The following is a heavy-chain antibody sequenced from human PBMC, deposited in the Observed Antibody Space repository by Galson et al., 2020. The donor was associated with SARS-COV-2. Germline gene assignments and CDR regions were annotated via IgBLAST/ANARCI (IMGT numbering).Heavy chain of an antibody. CDR3: GGARVITFFGVVITRDVFHI. V-gene: IGHV4-34*01. J-gene: IGHJ3*02. D-gene: IGHD3-3*01. CDR1: GGSFSGFY. CDR2: INHSGST. Sequence: SETLSLTCAVYGGSFSGFYWSWIRQPPGKGLEWIGEINHSGSTNYNPSLKSRVTISVDTSKNQFSLKLSSVTAGDTAVYYCGGARVITFFGVVITRDVFHIWGQGAMVTVSS.